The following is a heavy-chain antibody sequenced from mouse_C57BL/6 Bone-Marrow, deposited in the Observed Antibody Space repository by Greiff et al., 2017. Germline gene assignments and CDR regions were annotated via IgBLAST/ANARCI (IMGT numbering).Heavy chain of an antibody. J-gene: IGHJ4*01. D-gene: IGHD2-1*01. CDR3: ARAIYFYAMDY. V-gene: IGHV14-3*01. CDR2: VDPANGNT. CDR1: GFTIKNTY. Sequence: EVQVVESVAELVRPGASVTLSCTASGFTIKNTYMHWVKQRPEQGLELIGRVDPANGNTKYAPQFQAKATITADTSSNTAYLQLSSLTSEDTAIYYCARAIYFYAMDYWGQGTSVTVSS.